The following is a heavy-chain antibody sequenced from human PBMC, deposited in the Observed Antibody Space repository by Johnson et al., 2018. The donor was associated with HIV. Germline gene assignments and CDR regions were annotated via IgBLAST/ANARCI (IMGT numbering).Heavy chain of an antibody. CDR1: GFTFSRYD. Sequence: VQLVESGGGLVQPGGSLRLSCAASGFTFSRYDMHWVRQVAGKGLEWVSAIGTAGDTYYPGSVKGRFTISRENAKNSLSPQMNILRAGDTAVYFCARAGRLTYYYDSRGYYYDAFDIWGQGTMVTVSS. V-gene: IGHV3-13*01. J-gene: IGHJ3*02. CDR2: IGTAGDT. CDR3: ARAGRLTYYYDSRGYYYDAFDI. D-gene: IGHD3-22*01.